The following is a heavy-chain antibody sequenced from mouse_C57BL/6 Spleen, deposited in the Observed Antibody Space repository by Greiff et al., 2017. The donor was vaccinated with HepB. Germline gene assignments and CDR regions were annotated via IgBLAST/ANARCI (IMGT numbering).Heavy chain of an antibody. Sequence: EVKVVESGGGLVKPGGSLKLSCAASGFTFSDYGMHWVRQAPEKGLEWVAYISSGSSTIYYADTVKGRFTISRDNAKNTLFLQMTSLRSEDTAMYYCARIGESNYERVGYFDVWGTGTTVTVSS. V-gene: IGHV5-17*01. J-gene: IGHJ1*03. CDR2: ISSGSSTI. CDR1: GFTFSDYG. D-gene: IGHD2-5*01. CDR3: ARIGESNYERVGYFDV.